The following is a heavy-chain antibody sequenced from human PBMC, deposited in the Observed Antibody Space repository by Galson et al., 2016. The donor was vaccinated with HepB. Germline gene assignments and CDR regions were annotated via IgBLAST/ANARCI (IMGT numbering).Heavy chain of an antibody. CDR2: IIPIFGTA. CDR1: GGSFSSYA. D-gene: IGHD1-26*01. Sequence: SVKVSCKASGGSFSSYAISWVRQAPGQGLEWMGGIIPIFGTAHYAQRFQGTVTISADTSTSTVYMELSRLRTEDTAVYYCARDRGSVSFAYLHHWGDGTLVTVSS. J-gene: IGHJ1*01. V-gene: IGHV1-69*06. CDR3: ARDRGSVSFAYLHH.